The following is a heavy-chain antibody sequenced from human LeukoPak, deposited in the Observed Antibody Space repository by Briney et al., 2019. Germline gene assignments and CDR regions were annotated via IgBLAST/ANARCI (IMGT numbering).Heavy chain of an antibody. J-gene: IGHJ4*02. CDR3: ARQGLWQLDPFDY. V-gene: IGHV4-59*01. D-gene: IGHD6-6*01. CDR1: GGSISSYY. Sequence: SETLSLTCTVSGGSISSYYWSWIRQPPGKGLEWIGYIYYSGSTNYNPSLKSRVTISVDTSKNQFSLKLSSVTAADTAVYYCARQGLWQLDPFDYWGQGTLVTVSS. CDR2: IYYSGST.